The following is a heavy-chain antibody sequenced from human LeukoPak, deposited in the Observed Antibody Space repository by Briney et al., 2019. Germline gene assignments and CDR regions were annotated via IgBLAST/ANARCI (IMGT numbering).Heavy chain of an antibody. D-gene: IGHD1-26*01. J-gene: IGHJ4*02. CDR2: IRYDGSNK. CDR3: AKDSFIVGATGYFDY. CDR1: GFTFSNYG. V-gene: IGHV3-30*02. Sequence: GGTLRLSCAASGFTFSNYGMNWVRQAPGKGLEWVAFIRYDGSNKYYADSVKGRFTISRDNSKNTLYLQMNSLRAEDTAVYYCAKDSFIVGATGYFDYWGQGTLVTVSS.